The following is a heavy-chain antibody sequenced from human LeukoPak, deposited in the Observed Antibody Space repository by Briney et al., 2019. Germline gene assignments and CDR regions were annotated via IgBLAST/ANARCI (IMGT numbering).Heavy chain of an antibody. D-gene: IGHD4-11*01. CDR2: IKEDGSEK. CDR1: GFTFSNYW. Sequence: GGSLRLSCAASGFTFSNYWMNWVRQAPGKGLEWVANIKEDGSEKYYVDSVKGRFTISRDNAKNSLYLQMNSLRAEDTAVYYCARDQYSWFDPWGQGTLVTVSS. V-gene: IGHV3-7*05. J-gene: IGHJ5*02. CDR3: ARDQYSWFDP.